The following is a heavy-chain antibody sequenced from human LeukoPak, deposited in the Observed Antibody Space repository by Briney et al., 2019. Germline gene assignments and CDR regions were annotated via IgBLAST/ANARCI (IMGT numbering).Heavy chain of an antibody. CDR2: IYFTGYT. CDR3: ASVPMTTSFFDH. V-gene: IGHV4-59*11. Sequence: PSETLSLTCTVPGGFISSHYWSWLRQPPGKGLEWIGYIYFTGYTNYNPSLKSRLTISRDTSRNQFSLSLISVTAADTAVYYCASVPMTTSFFDHWGKGSLVIVSS. J-gene: IGHJ4*02. D-gene: IGHD1-1*01. CDR1: GGFISSHY.